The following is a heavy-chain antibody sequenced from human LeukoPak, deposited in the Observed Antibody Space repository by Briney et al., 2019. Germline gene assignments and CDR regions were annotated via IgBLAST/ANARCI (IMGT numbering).Heavy chain of an antibody. CDR1: GFTFSSYS. D-gene: IGHD3-10*01. CDR3: AREGFTSMVRGVIIPLDY. CDR2: ISSSSSTI. J-gene: IGHJ4*02. Sequence: GGSLRLSCAASGFTFSSYSMNWVRQAPGKGLEWVSYISSSSSTIYYADSVKGRFTISRDNAKNSLYLQMNSLRAEDTAVYYCAREGFTSMVRGVIIPLDYWGQGTLVTVSS. V-gene: IGHV3-48*01.